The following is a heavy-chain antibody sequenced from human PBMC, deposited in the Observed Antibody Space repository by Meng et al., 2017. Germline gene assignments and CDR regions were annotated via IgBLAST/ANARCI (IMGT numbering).Heavy chain of an antibody. V-gene: IGHV3-49*03. Sequence: GESLKISCTASGFTFGDFAMSWFRQAPGKGLEWVGFIRSKPYGGTPEYAASVKGRFTISRDNSENIAYLQMTSLETEDTAVYYCTVGRGYYYGLDYWGQGTLVTVS. D-gene: IGHD3-22*01. CDR1: GFTFGDFA. J-gene: IGHJ4*02. CDR3: TVGRGYYYGLDY. CDR2: IRSKPYGGTP.